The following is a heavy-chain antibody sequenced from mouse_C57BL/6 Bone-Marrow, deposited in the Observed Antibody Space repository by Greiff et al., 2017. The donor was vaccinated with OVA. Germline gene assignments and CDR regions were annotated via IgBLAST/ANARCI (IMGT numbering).Heavy chain of an antibody. Sequence: QVQLQQPGAELVRPGSSVKLSCKASGYTFTSYWMHWVKQRPIQGLEWIGNIDPSDSETHYNQKFKDKATLTVDKSSSTAYMQLSSLTSEDSAVYYCARRPTIVTDAWYFDVWGKGTTVTVSS. CDR3: ARRPTIVTDAWYFDV. V-gene: IGHV1-52*01. CDR2: IDPSDSET. CDR1: GYTFTSYW. J-gene: IGHJ1*03. D-gene: IGHD2-5*01.